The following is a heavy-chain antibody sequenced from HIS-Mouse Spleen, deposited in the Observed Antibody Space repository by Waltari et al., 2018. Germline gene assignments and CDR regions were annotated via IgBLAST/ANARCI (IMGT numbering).Heavy chain of an antibody. V-gene: IGHV1-18*01. CDR1: GYTFTSYG. CDR3: AREADYSNLEYFQH. CDR2: ISANNGNT. Sequence: QVQLVQSGAEVKKPGPSVKVSCKASGYTFTSYGISWVRQASGQGLEWMGWISANNGNTNYAQKLQGRVTMTTDTSTSTAYMELRSLRSDDTAVYYCAREADYSNLEYFQHWGQGTLVTVSS. D-gene: IGHD4-4*01. J-gene: IGHJ1*01.